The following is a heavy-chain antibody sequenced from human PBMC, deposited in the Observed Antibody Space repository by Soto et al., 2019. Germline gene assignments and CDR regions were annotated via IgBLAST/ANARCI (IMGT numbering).Heavy chain of an antibody. CDR1: GFTFSSYG. Sequence: GGSLRLSCAASGFTFSSYGMHWVRQAPGKGLEWVAVISYDGSNKYYADSVKGRFTISRDNSKNTLYLQMNSLRAEDTAIYFCAKSRGDSWTTYFFAYRGQGALVTVSS. CDR3: AKSRGDSWTTYFFAY. D-gene: IGHD4-4*01. CDR2: ISYDGSNK. J-gene: IGHJ4*02. V-gene: IGHV3-30*18.